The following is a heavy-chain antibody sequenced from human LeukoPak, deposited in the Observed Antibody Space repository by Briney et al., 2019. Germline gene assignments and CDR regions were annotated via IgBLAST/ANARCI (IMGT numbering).Heavy chain of an antibody. CDR1: GYTFTSYG. CDR3: ARVDPVYYGSGSYY. V-gene: IGHV1-18*01. J-gene: IGHJ4*02. Sequence: GASVKVSCKASGYTFTSYGISWVRQAPGQGLEWMGWISPYNGNTNYAPKLQGRLTMTTDTSTSTAYMELRSLRSDDTAVYYCARVDPVYYGSGSYYWGQGTLVTVSS. CDR2: ISPYNGNT. D-gene: IGHD3-10*01.